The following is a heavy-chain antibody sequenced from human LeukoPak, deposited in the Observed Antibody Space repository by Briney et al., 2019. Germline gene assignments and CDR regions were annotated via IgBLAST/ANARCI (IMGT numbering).Heavy chain of an antibody. D-gene: IGHD7-27*01. V-gene: IGHV3-11*04. CDR1: GLTFSDHY. J-gene: IGHJ4*02. Sequence: GGSLRLSCAAAGLTFSDHYMRWVRQAPGKGLEWISYITNSGTDMEYADSVKGRFTISRDNAKNSLFLKMNSLREEDTAVYFCGRGHWGIDYWGQGTLVTVSS. CDR3: GRGHWGIDY. CDR2: ITNSGTDM.